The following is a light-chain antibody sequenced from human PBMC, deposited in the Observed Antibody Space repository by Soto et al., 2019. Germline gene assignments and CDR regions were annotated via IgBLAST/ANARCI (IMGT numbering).Light chain of an antibody. V-gene: IGLV1-44*01. CDR1: SSNIGSNT. CDR2: TNN. CDR3: AAWDDSLNAWV. Sequence: QLVLTQPPSASRTPGQRVTISCSGSSSNIGSNTVNWYQQLPGTAPKLLIYTNNQRPSGVPDRFSGSKSGTSASLAISGLQSEDEADYYCAAWDDSLNAWVFGGGTKVTVL. J-gene: IGLJ3*02.